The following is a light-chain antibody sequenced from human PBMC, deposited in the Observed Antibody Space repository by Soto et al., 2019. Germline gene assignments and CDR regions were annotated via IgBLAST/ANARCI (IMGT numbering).Light chain of an antibody. Sequence: QSVLTQPASVSGSPGQSITISCTGTSSDVGGYNYVSWYQQHPGKAPKLMIYDVSNRPSGISNRFSGSKSGNTASLTISGLQAEDEADYYCSSYTGSSTSVLGTGTKVTVL. J-gene: IGLJ1*01. CDR2: DVS. CDR1: SSDVGGYNY. CDR3: SSYTGSSTSV. V-gene: IGLV2-14*01.